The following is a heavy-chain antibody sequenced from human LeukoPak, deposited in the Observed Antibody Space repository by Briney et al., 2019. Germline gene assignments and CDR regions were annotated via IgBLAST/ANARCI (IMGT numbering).Heavy chain of an antibody. Sequence: PSETLSLTCIVSSGSINNHYWSWIRQPPGKGLEWIGYIYDSWNTNYNPSLKSRVTISVDTSKNQFSLKLSSVTAADTAVYYCARAPSDIVVVPAAPPRYYYYGMDVWGKGTTVTVSS. CDR2: IYDSWNT. CDR3: ARAPSDIVVVPAAPPRYYYYGMDV. D-gene: IGHD2-2*01. V-gene: IGHV4-59*11. CDR1: SGSINNHY. J-gene: IGHJ6*04.